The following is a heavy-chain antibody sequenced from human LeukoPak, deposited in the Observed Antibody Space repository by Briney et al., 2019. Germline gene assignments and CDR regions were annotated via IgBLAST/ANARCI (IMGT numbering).Heavy chain of an antibody. CDR3: ATEIGYCSSTSCSNWFDP. J-gene: IGHJ5*02. Sequence: SETLSLTRTVSGGSISSSSYYWGWIRQPPGKGLEWIGTIHYSGSTYYNPSLKSRVTISVDTSKNQFSLKLSSVTAADTAVYYCATEIGYCSSTSCSNWFDPWGQGTLVTVSS. D-gene: IGHD2-2*01. V-gene: IGHV4-39*01. CDR2: IHYSGST. CDR1: GGSISSSSYY.